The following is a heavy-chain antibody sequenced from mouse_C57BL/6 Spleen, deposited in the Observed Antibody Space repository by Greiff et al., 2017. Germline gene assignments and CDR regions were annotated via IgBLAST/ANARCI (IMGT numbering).Heavy chain of an antibody. V-gene: IGHV1-39*01. CDR1: GYSFTDYN. Sequence: VQLQQSGPELVKPGASVKISCKASGYSFTDYNMNWVKQSNGKSLEWIGVINPNYGTTSYNQKFKGKATLTVDQSSSTAYMQLNSLTSEDSAVXYCTRGGSVLTEAWFAYWGQGTLVTVSA. CDR2: INPNYGTT. J-gene: IGHJ3*01. D-gene: IGHD3-2*02. CDR3: TRGGSVLTEAWFAY.